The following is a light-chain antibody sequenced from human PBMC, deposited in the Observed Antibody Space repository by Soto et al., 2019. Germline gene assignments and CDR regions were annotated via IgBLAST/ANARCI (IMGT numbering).Light chain of an antibody. J-gene: IGKJ5*01. CDR3: QQYTNWPPNT. CDR2: DTS. CDR1: QSVSSN. V-gene: IGKV3-15*01. Sequence: EIVMTQSPATLSLSPGERATLSCRASQSVSSNLAWYQHKPGQTPRLLIYDTSTRATGVPTRFSGRGSGTEFTLTISSLQSEDFAVYYCQQYTNWPPNTFGQGTRLEIK.